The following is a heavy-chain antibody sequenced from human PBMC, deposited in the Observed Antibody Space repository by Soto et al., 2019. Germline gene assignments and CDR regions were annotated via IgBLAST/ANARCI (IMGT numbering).Heavy chain of an antibody. CDR3: ARGRSATQYYDILKGSYYYYMDV. J-gene: IGHJ6*03. V-gene: IGHV1-8*01. Sequence: GASVKVSCKASGYTFTSYDINWVRQATGQGLEWMGWMNPNSGNTGYAQKFQGRVTMTRNTSISTAYMELSSLRSEDTAVYYCARGRSATQYYDILKGSYYYYMDVWGKGTTVTVSS. CDR1: GYTFTSYD. CDR2: MNPNSGNT. D-gene: IGHD3-9*01.